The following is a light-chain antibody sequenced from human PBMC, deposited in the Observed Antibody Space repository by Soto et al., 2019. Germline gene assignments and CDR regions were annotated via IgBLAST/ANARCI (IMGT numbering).Light chain of an antibody. CDR3: QKFNTAPLT. V-gene: IGKV1-27*01. J-gene: IGKJ5*01. CDR1: QDISAY. CDR2: SAS. Sequence: DIQMTQSPSSLSASVGDRVTITCRASQDISAYLAWYQQKTGKVPKLLIYSASTLQSGVPSPCSGSGSGTDFTLTISSLQPEDVATYYCQKFNTAPLTFGQGTRLEIK.